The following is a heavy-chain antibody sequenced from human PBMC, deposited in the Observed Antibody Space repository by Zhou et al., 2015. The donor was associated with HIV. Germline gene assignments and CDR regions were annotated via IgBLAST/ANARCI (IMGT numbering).Heavy chain of an antibody. J-gene: IGHJ6*02. D-gene: IGHD6-19*01. Sequence: EVQLVESGGRPGQAWGGSLRLSCAASGFTFNHYNMNWVRQAPGKGLEWVSCISGTSSYIYSVDSLKGRFTISRDNAKNSLYLQMNSLRAEDTAVYYCARGRYSSGWNWGDFYNGMDVWGQGP. CDR3: ARGRYSSGWNWGDFYNGMDV. CDR1: GFTFNHYN. V-gene: IGHV3-21*02. CDR2: ISGTSSYI.